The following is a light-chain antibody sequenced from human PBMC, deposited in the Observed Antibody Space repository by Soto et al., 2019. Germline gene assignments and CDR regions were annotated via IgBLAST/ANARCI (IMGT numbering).Light chain of an antibody. Sequence: EIVMTQSPATLSVSPGERATLSCRASQSVSSNLAWYQQKPGQPPRLLIYGSSTRATGIPARFSGSGSGTELTLTFRRLQSEDFEVYYCQQYHNWPPITFGQGTRLEIK. CDR3: QQYHNWPPIT. J-gene: IGKJ5*01. V-gene: IGKV3-15*01. CDR2: GSS. CDR1: QSVSSN.